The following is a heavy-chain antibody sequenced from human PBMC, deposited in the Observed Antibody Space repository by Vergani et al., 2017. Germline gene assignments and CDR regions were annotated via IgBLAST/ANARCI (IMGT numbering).Heavy chain of an antibody. J-gene: IGHJ5*02. CDR1: GCTFSDYY. CDR2: ISSSGSTI. D-gene: IGHD4-11*01. CDR3: ARDRMMTTVTTWMGFDP. Sequence: QVQLVESGGGLVKPGGSLRLSCAASGCTFSDYYMSWIRQAPGKGLEWVSYISSSGSTIYYADSVKGRFTISRDNAKNSLYLQMNSLRAEDTAVYYCARDRMMTTVTTWMGFDPWGQGTLVTVSS. V-gene: IGHV3-11*04.